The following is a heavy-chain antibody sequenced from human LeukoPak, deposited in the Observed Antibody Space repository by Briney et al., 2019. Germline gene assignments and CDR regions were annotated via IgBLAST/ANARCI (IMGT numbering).Heavy chain of an antibody. Sequence: GGSLRLSCAASGFTFSSYAMSWVRQALGKGLEWVPAISGSGGSTYYADSVKGRFTISRDNSKNTLYLQMNSLRAEDTAVYYCASPSAAGLFFDYWGQGTLVTVSS. J-gene: IGHJ4*02. CDR2: ISGSGGST. V-gene: IGHV3-23*01. D-gene: IGHD6-13*01. CDR3: ASPSAAGLFFDY. CDR1: GFTFSSYA.